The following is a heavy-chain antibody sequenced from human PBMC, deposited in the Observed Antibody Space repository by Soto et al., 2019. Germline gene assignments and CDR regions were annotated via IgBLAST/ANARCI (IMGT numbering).Heavy chain of an antibody. J-gene: IGHJ4*02. CDR2: ISSSSSTI. Sequence: GGSLRLSCAASGFTFSSYSMNWVRQAPGKGLEWVSYISSSSSTIYYADSVKGRFTISRDNAKNSLYLQMNSLRAEDTAVYYCARDFAGPTGCYDYWGQGTLVTVSS. CDR3: ARDFAGPTGCYDY. D-gene: IGHD2-2*01. V-gene: IGHV3-48*01. CDR1: GFTFSSYS.